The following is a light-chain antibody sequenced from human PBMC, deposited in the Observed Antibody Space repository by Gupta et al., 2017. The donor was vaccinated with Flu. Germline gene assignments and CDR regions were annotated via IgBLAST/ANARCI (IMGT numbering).Light chain of an antibody. V-gene: IGKV1-12*01. CDR1: QDIGSW. CDR2: AAS. Sequence: GDRVTITCRASQDIGSWLAWYQQAPGKAPKVLVSAASSLESGVPSRFSCSGYGTDFTLIITSLQPEDFATYFCLQANTFPLTFGGGTQVEMK. J-gene: IGKJ4*01. CDR3: LQANTFPLT.